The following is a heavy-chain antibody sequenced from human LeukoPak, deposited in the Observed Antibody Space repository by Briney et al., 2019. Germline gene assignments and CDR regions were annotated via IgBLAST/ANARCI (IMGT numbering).Heavy chain of an antibody. CDR3: ARVVVGSGWYSGEGVFDP. Sequence: ASVKLSCNAAVYTVTGYDVHWMRQAPAPGLEGMGWIDPNSGGRNYEQKFQGRVTMTMDTSISTAYMELSRLRSDDTAVYYCARVVVGSGWYSGEGVFDPWGQGTLVTVSS. D-gene: IGHD6-19*01. CDR2: IDPNSGGR. V-gene: IGHV1-2*02. J-gene: IGHJ5*02. CDR1: VYTVTGYD.